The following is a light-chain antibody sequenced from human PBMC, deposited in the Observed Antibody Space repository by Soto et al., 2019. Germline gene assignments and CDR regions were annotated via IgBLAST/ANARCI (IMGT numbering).Light chain of an antibody. CDR3: QQYGRSTGT. Sequence: TQSPGTLAFSQGKRATLSFRASQSVSSSYLAWYQQKPGQAPRLLIYGASSRATGIPDRFSGSGSGTDFTLTISRLEPEDFAVYYCQQYGRSTGTFGQGTKVDI. J-gene: IGKJ1*01. CDR2: GAS. CDR1: QSVSSSY. V-gene: IGKV3-20*01.